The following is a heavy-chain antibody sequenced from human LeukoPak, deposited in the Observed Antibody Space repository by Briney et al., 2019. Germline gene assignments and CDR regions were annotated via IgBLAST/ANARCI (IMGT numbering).Heavy chain of an antibody. D-gene: IGHD4-17*01. V-gene: IGHV3-23*01. CDR1: GFTFSSYE. CDR2: ISGSGGST. Sequence: PGGSLRLSCAASGFTFSSYEMNWVRQAPGKGLEWVSAISGSGGSTYYADSAKGRFTISRDNSKNTLYLQMNSLRAEDTAVYYCAKYYGDYYYYYYMDVWGKGTTVTVSS. J-gene: IGHJ6*03. CDR3: AKYYGDYYYYYYMDV.